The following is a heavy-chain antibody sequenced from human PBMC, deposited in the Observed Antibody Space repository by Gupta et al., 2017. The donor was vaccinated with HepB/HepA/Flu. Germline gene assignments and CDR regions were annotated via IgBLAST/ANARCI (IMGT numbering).Heavy chain of an antibody. CDR3: AKWEKYRRVFDP. V-gene: IGHV4-4*07. CDR2: VHSSETT. D-gene: IGHD1-26*01. CDR1: GSSMIDEY. Sequence: QVQLQESGPGLVKPSETLSLTCRVSGSSMIDEYWSWIRQAAGKGLECIGRVHSSETTVYHPSFKSRVTISLDTAKNQLSLTLRSVTAADTAIYYCAKWEKYRRVFDPWGQGTLVTVSS. J-gene: IGHJ5*02.